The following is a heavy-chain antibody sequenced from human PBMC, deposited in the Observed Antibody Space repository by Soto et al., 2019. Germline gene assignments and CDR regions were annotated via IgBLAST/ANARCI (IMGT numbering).Heavy chain of an antibody. CDR1: GGSISSGDYY. CDR3: ARSGYCTNGVCYTPFDY. J-gene: IGHJ4*02. CDR2: LYYSGST. V-gene: IGHV4-30-4*01. Sequence: QVQMQESCPGLVKPSQTLSLTCTVSGGSISSGDYYWSWIRQPPGKGLEWIGYLYYSGSTSYNPSLSIRATISVDTSKNQFSLKLSSVTASDTAVYYCARSGYCTNGVCYTPFDYWGQGTLVTVSS. D-gene: IGHD2-8*01.